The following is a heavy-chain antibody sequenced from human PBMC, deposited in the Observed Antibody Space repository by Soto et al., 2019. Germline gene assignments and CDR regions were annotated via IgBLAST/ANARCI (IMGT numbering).Heavy chain of an antibody. CDR2: ISYSGST. Sequence: SETLSLTCTVSGGSISSYYWSWILQPPWKGLEWIGYISYSGSTNYNPSLKSRVTISVDTSKNQFSLKLTSVTAADTAVYSCARHAGYCIGASCYGHYAMDVWGQGTTVTVSS. CDR3: ARHAGYCIGASCYGHYAMDV. V-gene: IGHV4-59*08. J-gene: IGHJ6*02. D-gene: IGHD2-2*01. CDR1: GGSISSYY.